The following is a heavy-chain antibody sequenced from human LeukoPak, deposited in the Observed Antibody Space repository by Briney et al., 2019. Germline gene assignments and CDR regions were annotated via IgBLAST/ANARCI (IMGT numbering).Heavy chain of an antibody. V-gene: IGHV3-30*18. Sequence: GGSLRLSCAASGFTFRSYGMHWVRQAPGKGLEWVAVISYDGSNEYHADSVKGRFTISRDNSKNTLYLQMNSLRAEDTAVYYCAKARRGSGSYYHEFVYWGQGTLVTVSS. J-gene: IGHJ4*02. CDR1: GFTFRSYG. CDR2: ISYDGSNE. CDR3: AKARRGSGSYYHEFVY. D-gene: IGHD3-10*01.